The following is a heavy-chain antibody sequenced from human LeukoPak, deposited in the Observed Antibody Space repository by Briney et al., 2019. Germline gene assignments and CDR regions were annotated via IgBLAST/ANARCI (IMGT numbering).Heavy chain of an antibody. CDR3: ASPQSYLGYNDIDV. CDR2: VNESGST. D-gene: IGHD3-16*02. Sequence: SETLSLTCAVYGASLSGYYWSWVRQSPGKGLEWIGEVNESGSTNYNPSLKSRVIISVDTSKNQFSQKMNSMTAADTAVYYCASPQSYLGYNDIDVWGKGTTAPVSS. CDR1: GASLSGYY. V-gene: IGHV4-34*01. J-gene: IGHJ6*04.